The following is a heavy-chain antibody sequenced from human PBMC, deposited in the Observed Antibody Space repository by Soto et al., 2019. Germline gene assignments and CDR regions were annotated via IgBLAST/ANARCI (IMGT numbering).Heavy chain of an antibody. V-gene: IGHV4-59*01. D-gene: IGHD3-22*01. J-gene: IGHJ4*02. CDR3: AKYYDGNGCPGY. CDR1: GGSISSYY. Sequence: SETLSLTCTVSGGSISSYYWSWIRQPPGKGLEWIGYIYYSATTNYNPSLKSRVTISVDTSKNQFSLKLTSVTAADTAVYYCAKYYDGNGCPGYWGQGTLVTVSS. CDR2: IYYSATT.